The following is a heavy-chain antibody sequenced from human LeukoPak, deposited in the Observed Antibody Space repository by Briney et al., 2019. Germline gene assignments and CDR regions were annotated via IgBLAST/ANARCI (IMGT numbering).Heavy chain of an antibody. Sequence: ASVKVSCKASGYTFTSYGISWVRQAPGQGLEWMGWISAYNGNTNYAQKLQGRVTMTTDTSTSTAYMELRSLRSDDTAVYYCARNPYCSSTSCYGDYWGQGTLVTVSS. V-gene: IGHV1-18*01. D-gene: IGHD2-2*01. CDR3: ARNPYCSSTSCYGDY. CDR1: GYTFTSYG. J-gene: IGHJ4*02. CDR2: ISAYNGNT.